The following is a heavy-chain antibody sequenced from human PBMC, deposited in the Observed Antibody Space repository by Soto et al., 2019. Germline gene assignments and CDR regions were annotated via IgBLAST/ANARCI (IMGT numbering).Heavy chain of an antibody. J-gene: IGHJ5*02. CDR1: GFTFSSYA. V-gene: IGHV3-23*01. CDR2: ISGSGGST. CDR3: AKDPPSITIFGVASRAGWFDP. Sequence: GSLRLSCAASGFTFSSYAMSWVRQAPGKGLEWVSAISGSGGSTYYADSVKGRFTISRDNSKNTLYLQMNSLRAEDTAVYYCAKDPPSITIFGVASRAGWFDPWGQGTLVTAPQ. D-gene: IGHD3-3*01.